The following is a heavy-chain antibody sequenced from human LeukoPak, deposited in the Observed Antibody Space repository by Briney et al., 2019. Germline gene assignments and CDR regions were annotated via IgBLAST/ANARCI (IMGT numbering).Heavy chain of an antibody. Sequence: GADLQTSSKGSGYGFTNYWIAWVRQMPGRGVERMGIIYPGDSDTRYSPSFQGQVTISGDRSISTAYLQWSSLKASDTAMYYCARGRYCTSTSCSHFDYWGQGTLVTVSS. D-gene: IGHD2-2*01. CDR2: IYPGDSDT. CDR3: ARGRYCTSTSCSHFDY. V-gene: IGHV5-51*01. CDR1: GYGFTNYW. J-gene: IGHJ4*02.